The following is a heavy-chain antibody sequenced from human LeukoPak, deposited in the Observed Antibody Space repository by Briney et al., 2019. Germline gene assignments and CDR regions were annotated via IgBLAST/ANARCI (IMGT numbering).Heavy chain of an antibody. CDR1: GGSISSSSYY. CDR3: ARENYYDSSGYYLSPFDY. J-gene: IGHJ4*02. CDR2: INHSGST. V-gene: IGHV4-39*07. Sequence: PSETLSLTCTVSGGSISSSSYYWSWIRQPPGKGLEWIGEINHSGSTNYNPSLKSRVTISVDTSKNQFSLKLSSVTAADTAVYYCARENYYDSSGYYLSPFDYWGQGTLVTVSS. D-gene: IGHD3-22*01.